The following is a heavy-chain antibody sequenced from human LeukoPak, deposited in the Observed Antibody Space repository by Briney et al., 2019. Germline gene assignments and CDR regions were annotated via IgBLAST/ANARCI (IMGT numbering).Heavy chain of an antibody. V-gene: IGHV3-30*02. CDR1: GFTFSSYG. Sequence: GGSLRLSCAASGFTFSSYGMHWVRQAPGKGLEWVAFIRYDGSNKYYADSVKGRFTVSRDNSKTTLYLQMNSLRADDTAVYYCARPSLSGYHDASDIWGQGAMVTVSS. D-gene: IGHD5-12*01. CDR3: ARPSLSGYHDASDI. J-gene: IGHJ3*02. CDR2: IRYDGSNK.